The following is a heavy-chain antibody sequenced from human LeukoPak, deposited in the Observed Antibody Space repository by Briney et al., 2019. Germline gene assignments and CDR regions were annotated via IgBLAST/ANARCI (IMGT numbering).Heavy chain of an antibody. Sequence: PGGSLRLSCAASGFTVSSNYMSWVRQAPGKGLEWVSVIYSGGSTYYADSVKGRFIISRDNSKNTLYLQMNSLRDEDTAVYYCARDYEHGSGSPFFDYWGQGTLVTVSS. CDR3: ARDYEHGSGSPFFDY. D-gene: IGHD3-10*01. CDR1: GFTVSSNY. CDR2: IYSGGST. V-gene: IGHV3-66*01. J-gene: IGHJ4*02.